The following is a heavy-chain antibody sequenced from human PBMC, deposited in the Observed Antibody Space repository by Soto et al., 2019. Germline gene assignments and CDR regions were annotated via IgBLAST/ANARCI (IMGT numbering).Heavy chain of an antibody. V-gene: IGHV1-69*13. CDR1: GGTFSSYA. Sequence: SVKVSCKASGGTFSSYAISWVRQAPGQGLEWMGGIIPIFGTANYAQKFQGRVTITADESTSTAYMELSGLRSEDTAVYYCASRYSRYYYYYGMDVWGQGTTVTVSS. J-gene: IGHJ6*02. D-gene: IGHD5-18*01. CDR3: ASRYSRYYYYYGMDV. CDR2: IIPIFGTA.